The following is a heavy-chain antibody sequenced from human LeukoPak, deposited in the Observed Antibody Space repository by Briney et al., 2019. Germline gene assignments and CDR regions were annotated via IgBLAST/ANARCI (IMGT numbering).Heavy chain of an antibody. Sequence: GGSLRLSCAASRFTFSNYAMHWVRQAPGKGLEWVALISYDGSNKYYADSVKGRFTISRDNSKNALYLQMNSLRAEDTAVYYCAKGLSMVATTGFDYWGQGTLVTVSS. CDR1: RFTFSNYA. D-gene: IGHD5-12*01. V-gene: IGHV3-30*18. CDR3: AKGLSMVATTGFDY. J-gene: IGHJ4*02. CDR2: ISYDGSNK.